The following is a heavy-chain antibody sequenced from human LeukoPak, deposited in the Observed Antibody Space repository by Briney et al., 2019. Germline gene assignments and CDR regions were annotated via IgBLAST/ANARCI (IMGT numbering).Heavy chain of an antibody. CDR2: INSDGSGT. J-gene: IGHJ3*02. V-gene: IGHV3-74*01. CDR3: ARAGEGLLAYSFDI. CDR1: GFTFSSYE. Sequence: GGSLRLSCAASGFTFSSYEMNWVRQAPGKGLVWVSRINSDGSGTSYADSVKGRFTISRDNAKNTLYLQMNSLRAEDTAVYYCARAGEGLLAYSFDIWGQGTMVTVSS. D-gene: IGHD1-26*01.